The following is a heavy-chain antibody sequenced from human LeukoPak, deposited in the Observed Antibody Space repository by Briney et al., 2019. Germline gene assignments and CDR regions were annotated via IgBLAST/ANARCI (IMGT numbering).Heavy chain of an antibody. D-gene: IGHD6-6*01. J-gene: IGHJ4*02. Sequence: ASVKVSCKASGYTFTSNAIHWVRQAPGQSLEWMGWINPGNGNTKYSQEFQGRVTITRDTSASTAYMELNSLRSEDTAVYYCARGRIAARGNRPYYFDYWGQGTLVTVSS. CDR2: INPGNGNT. CDR1: GYTFTSNA. CDR3: ARGRIAARGNRPYYFDY. V-gene: IGHV1-3*03.